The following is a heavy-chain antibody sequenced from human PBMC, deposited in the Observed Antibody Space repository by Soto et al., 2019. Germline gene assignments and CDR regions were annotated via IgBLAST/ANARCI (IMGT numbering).Heavy chain of an antibody. J-gene: IGHJ4*02. CDR3: AKDRDFGISGFDY. CDR1: RISFSHYC. D-gene: IGHD2-21*01. Sequence: PGGSLRLSCAASRISFSHYCMSGVRQAPGKGLEWVSAISGSGGSTYYADSVKGRFTISRDNSKNTLYLQMNSLRAEDTAVYYCAKDRDFGISGFDYWGQGTLVTVSS. CDR2: ISGSGGST. V-gene: IGHV3-23*01.